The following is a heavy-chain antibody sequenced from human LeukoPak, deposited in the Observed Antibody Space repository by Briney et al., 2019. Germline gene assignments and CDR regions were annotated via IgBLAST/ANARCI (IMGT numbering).Heavy chain of an antibody. CDR1: GFTFNYYW. J-gene: IGHJ3*02. CDR2: LKPDGSDK. D-gene: IGHD2-15*01. Sequence: PGGSLRLSCAASGFTFNYYWMSWVRQAPGKGLEWVANLKPDGSDKYYVDSVKGRFTISRDNAKNSLYLQMNSLRAEDTAVYYRAREDMWAFDIWGQGTMVTVSS. V-gene: IGHV3-7*01. CDR3: AREDMWAFDI.